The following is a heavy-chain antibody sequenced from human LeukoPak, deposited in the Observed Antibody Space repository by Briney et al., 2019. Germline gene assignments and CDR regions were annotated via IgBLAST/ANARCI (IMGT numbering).Heavy chain of an antibody. CDR3: ARGGGVRGHYFDY. J-gene: IGHJ4*02. V-gene: IGHV4-34*01. CDR2: INHSGSI. Sequence: PSETLSLTCAVYGGSFSGYYWSWIRQPPGKGLEWIGEINHSGSINYNPSLKSRVTISVDTSKNQFSLKLSSVTAADTAVYYCARGGGVRGHYFDYWGQGTLVTVSS. D-gene: IGHD3-10*01. CDR1: GGSFSGYY.